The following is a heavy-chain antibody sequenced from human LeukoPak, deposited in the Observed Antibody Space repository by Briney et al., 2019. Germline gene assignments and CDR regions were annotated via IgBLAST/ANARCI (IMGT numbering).Heavy chain of an antibody. Sequence: ASVKVSCKASGYTFTSYGISWVRQAPGQGLEWMGWMNPNSGNTGYAQKFQGRVTMTRNTSISTAYMELSSLRSEDTAVYYCARGDSTYDAFDIWGQGTMVTVSS. CDR3: ARGDSTYDAFDI. CDR1: GYTFTSYG. J-gene: IGHJ3*02. V-gene: IGHV1-8*02. CDR2: MNPNSGNT. D-gene: IGHD3-22*01.